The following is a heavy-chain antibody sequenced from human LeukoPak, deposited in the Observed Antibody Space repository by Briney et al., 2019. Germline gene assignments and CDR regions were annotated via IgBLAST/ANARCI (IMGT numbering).Heavy chain of an antibody. J-gene: IGHJ4*02. D-gene: IGHD1-14*01. CDR3: AISSPDADYFDY. CDR2: ISYSGST. CDR1: DGSISRSSYH. V-gene: IGHV4-39*01. Sequence: SETLSLTCTVSDGSISRSSYHWGWIRQPPGKGLEWIGTISYSGSTYYNPSLKSRVTISVDTSKNQFSLKLSSVTAADTAVYFCAISSPDADYFDYWGQGTLVTVSS.